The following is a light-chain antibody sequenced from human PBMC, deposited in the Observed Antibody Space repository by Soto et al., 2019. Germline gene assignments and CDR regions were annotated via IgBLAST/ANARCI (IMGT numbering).Light chain of an antibody. V-gene: IGKV1-5*01. Sequence: DIQMTQSPSTLSASVGDSVTISCRASQNINTWLAWYHQKPGKAPKLLIYDASSLESGVPSRFSGSGSGTEFTLTISSLQPDDFATYYCQQYNSYPWTFGQGTKVDIK. J-gene: IGKJ1*01. CDR3: QQYNSYPWT. CDR2: DAS. CDR1: QNINTW.